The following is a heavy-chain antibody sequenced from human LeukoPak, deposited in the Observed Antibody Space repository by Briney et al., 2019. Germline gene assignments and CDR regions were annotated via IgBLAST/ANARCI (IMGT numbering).Heavy chain of an antibody. CDR3: TTLTAATNFDY. Sequence: GGSLRLSCAASGFSFSVYEMHWVRQAPGKGLEWISDISSSGTTTYYADSVKGRFTISRDNAKNSLYLQMNSLRAEDTAVYYCTTLTAATNFDYWGQGTLVTVSS. V-gene: IGHV3-48*03. CDR1: GFSFSVYE. D-gene: IGHD6-25*01. CDR2: ISSSGTTT. J-gene: IGHJ4*02.